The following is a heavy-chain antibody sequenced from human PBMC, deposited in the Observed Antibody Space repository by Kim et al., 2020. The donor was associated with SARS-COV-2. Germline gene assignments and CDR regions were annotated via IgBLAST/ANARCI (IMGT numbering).Heavy chain of an antibody. CDR2: IKSKTDGGTT. V-gene: IGHV3-15*01. Sequence: GGSLRLSCAASGFTFSNAWMSWVRQAPGKGLEWVGRIKSKTDGGTTDYAAPVKGRFTISRDDSKNTLYLQMNSLKTEDTAVYYCTTDPSGMIVVVEDAFDIWGQGTMVTVSS. CDR1: GFTFSNAW. CDR3: TTDPSGMIVVVEDAFDI. D-gene: IGHD3-22*01. J-gene: IGHJ3*02.